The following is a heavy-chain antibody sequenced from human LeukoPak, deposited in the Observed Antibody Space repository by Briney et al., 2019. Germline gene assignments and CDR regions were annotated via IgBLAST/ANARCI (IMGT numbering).Heavy chain of an antibody. CDR3: ARDHFRAVDAFDI. J-gene: IGHJ3*02. V-gene: IGHV1-69*06. D-gene: IGHD3-3*02. CDR1: GGSFSSYT. Sequence: ASVKVSCKASGGSFSSYTIDWVRQAPGQGLEWMGGIIPIFGTANYAQKFQGRVTITADKSTSTAYMELSSLRSEDTALYYCARDHFRAVDAFDIWGQGTMVTVSS. CDR2: IIPIFGTA.